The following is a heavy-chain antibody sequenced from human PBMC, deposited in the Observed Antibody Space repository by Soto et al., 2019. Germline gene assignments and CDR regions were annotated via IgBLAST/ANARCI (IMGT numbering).Heavy chain of an antibody. Sequence: GGSLRLSCAASGLTFSSYAMSWVRQAPGKGLEWVSHISNSGRSTKYADSVKGRFTISRDNSKNTLYLQMNSLRAEDTAIYFCARDFAYFDSWGQGTLVTGSS. CDR1: GLTFSSYA. D-gene: IGHD3-3*01. J-gene: IGHJ4*02. CDR2: ISNSGRST. V-gene: IGHV3-23*01. CDR3: ARDFAYFDS.